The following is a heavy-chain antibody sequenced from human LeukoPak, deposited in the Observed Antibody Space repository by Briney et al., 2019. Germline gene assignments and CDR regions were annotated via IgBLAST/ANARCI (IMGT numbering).Heavy chain of an antibody. V-gene: IGHV4-34*01. J-gene: IGHJ5*02. Sequence: SETLSLTCAVYGGSFSGYYWSWIRQPPGKGLEWIGEINHSGSTNYNPSLKSRVTISVDTSKNQFSLKLSSVTAADTAVYYCARDRVGGRYCSSTSCSSNWFDPWGQGSLVTVSS. CDR2: INHSGST. CDR3: ARDRVGGRYCSSTSCSSNWFDP. CDR1: GGSFSGYY. D-gene: IGHD2-2*01.